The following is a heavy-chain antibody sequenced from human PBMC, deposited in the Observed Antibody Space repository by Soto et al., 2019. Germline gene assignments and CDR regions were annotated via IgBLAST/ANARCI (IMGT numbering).Heavy chain of an antibody. J-gene: IGHJ4*02. CDR2: SYYSGST. CDR1: GGSISSYY. V-gene: IGHV4-59*01. Sequence: QVQLQESGPGLVKPSETLSLTCTVSGGSISSYYWSWIRQPPGKGLEWIGYSYYSGSTNYNPSLTSQVTMSVDTSKNQFSLKLSSVTAADTAVHYCAAAPAYAGTYYYFDYWGQGTLVTVSS. CDR3: AAAPAYAGTYYYFDY. D-gene: IGHD3-10*01.